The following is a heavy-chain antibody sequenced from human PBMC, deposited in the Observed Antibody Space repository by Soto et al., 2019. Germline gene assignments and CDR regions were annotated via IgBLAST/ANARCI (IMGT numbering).Heavy chain of an antibody. Sequence: SETLSLTCSVSGGSIDSSNYYWAWIRQPPGTGLEWIASVYYSGSMYYNPSLKSRVTISVDTSKNQFSLKLNSVSAADTAVYYCARSSGYDSYYFDYWGQGTLVTVSS. CDR2: VYYSGSM. CDR1: GGSIDSSNYY. V-gene: IGHV4-39*01. CDR3: ARSSGYDSYYFDY. D-gene: IGHD5-12*01. J-gene: IGHJ4*02.